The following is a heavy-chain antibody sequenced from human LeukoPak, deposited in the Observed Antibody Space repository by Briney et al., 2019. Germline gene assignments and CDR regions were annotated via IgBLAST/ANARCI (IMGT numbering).Heavy chain of an antibody. CDR1: GFTLSRNA. CDR2: ISVSGDAT. D-gene: IGHD2-15*01. V-gene: IGHV3-23*01. Sequence: PGGSLRLSCAVSGFTLSRNAMTWVRQAPGKGLQWISSISVSGDATDYADSVKGRFTIYRDISKNTLYLQMNSLRAEDTAVYYCARVLSVAATRSLPYYYYYGMDVWGQGTTVTVSS. CDR3: ARVLSVAATRSLPYYYYYGMDV. J-gene: IGHJ6*02.